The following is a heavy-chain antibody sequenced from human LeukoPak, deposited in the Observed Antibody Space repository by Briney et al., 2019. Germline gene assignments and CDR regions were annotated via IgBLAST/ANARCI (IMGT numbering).Heavy chain of an antibody. CDR3: ARGGDPYFDY. Sequence: GGSLRLSCEDSGFTFSTYGMHWVRQAPGKGLEWVAVISHDGSEEYYAGSVQGRFSISRDNSKNTVFLQMNSLRAADTAVYYCARGGDPYFDYWGQGTLVTVSS. D-gene: IGHD7-27*01. V-gene: IGHV3-30*03. CDR1: GFTFSTYG. CDR2: ISHDGSEE. J-gene: IGHJ4*02.